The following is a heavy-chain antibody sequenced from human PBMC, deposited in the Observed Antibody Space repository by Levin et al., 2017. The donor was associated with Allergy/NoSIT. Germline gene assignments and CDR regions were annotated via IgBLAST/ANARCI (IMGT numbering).Heavy chain of an antibody. CDR2: IYYSGST. V-gene: IGHV4-59*01. CDR3: AREPFAPEYCSGGSCYFFDY. CDR1: GGSISYSY. Sequence: SPTLSLTCSVSGGSISYSYWSWLRQPPGNGLEWIGYIYYSGSTNYNPSLKSRVTISVDTSKNQLSLRLSSVTAADTAVYYCAREPFAPEYCSGGSCYFFDYWGQGTLVTVSS. D-gene: IGHD2-15*01. J-gene: IGHJ4*02.